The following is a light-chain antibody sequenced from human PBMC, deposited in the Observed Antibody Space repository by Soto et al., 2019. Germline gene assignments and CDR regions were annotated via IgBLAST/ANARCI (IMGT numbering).Light chain of an antibody. V-gene: IGLV2-14*01. Sequence: LTQPASVSGSPGQSITISCTGTSSDVGGYNYVSWYQQHPGKAPKLIIYEVSNRPSGVSNRFSGSKSGNTASLTISGLQAEDVADYYCSSYTNSGTRVFGTGTKVTVL. CDR3: SSYTNSGTRV. CDR1: SSDVGGYNY. CDR2: EVS. J-gene: IGLJ1*01.